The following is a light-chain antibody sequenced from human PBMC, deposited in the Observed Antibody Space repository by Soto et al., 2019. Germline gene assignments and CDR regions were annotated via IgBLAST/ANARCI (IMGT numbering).Light chain of an antibody. CDR3: CSYASYPSSGTYV. CDR2: EVS. V-gene: IGLV2-23*02. CDR1: SSDVGNYNL. Sequence: QSALTQPASVSGSPGQSITISCTGSSSDVGNYNLVSWYQQHPGKAPKLMIYEVSKRPSGTSNRFSGSKSGNTASLTISGLQAEDEADYYCCSYASYPSSGTYVFGTGTKVTVL. J-gene: IGLJ1*01.